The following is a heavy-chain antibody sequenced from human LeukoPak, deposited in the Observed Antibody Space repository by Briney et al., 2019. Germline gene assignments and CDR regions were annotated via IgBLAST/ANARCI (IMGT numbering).Heavy chain of an antibody. V-gene: IGHV1-2*06. CDR1: GYTFTGYY. D-gene: IGHD5-12*01. Sequence: ASVKVSCTASGYTFTGYYMHWVRQAPGQGLEWMGRINPNSGGTNYAQKFQGRVTMTRDTSISTAYMELSRLRSDDTAVYYCATIEMATTSNPIDYWGQGTLVTVSS. J-gene: IGHJ4*02. CDR3: ATIEMATTSNPIDY. CDR2: INPNSGGT.